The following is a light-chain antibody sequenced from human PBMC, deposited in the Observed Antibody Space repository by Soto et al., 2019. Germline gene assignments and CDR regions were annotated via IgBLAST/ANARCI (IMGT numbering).Light chain of an antibody. V-gene: IGKV3-15*01. Sequence: EIVMTQSPATLSVSPGERATLSCRASQSVSSKLAWYQQKPGQGPRLLIYGASTRATGIPARFSGSGSGTDFTLTISSLQAEDFAVYYCQYYHSCLWTFGQGTKVEIK. CDR2: GAS. CDR3: QYYHSCLWT. J-gene: IGKJ1*01. CDR1: QSVSSK.